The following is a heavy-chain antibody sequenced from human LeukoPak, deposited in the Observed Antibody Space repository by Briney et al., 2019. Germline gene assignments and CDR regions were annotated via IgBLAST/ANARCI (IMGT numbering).Heavy chain of an antibody. J-gene: IGHJ6*04. Sequence: GGSLRLSCATFGFTFSSHWMSWVRQAPGKGPEWVANINQDGSSKYYENSVEGRFTICRDNAKNSLYLQMNSLRADDTAVNYCAGDLDSGPLLDVWGKGTTVTVSS. CDR3: AGDLDSGPLLDV. V-gene: IGHV3-7*01. CDR1: GFTFSSHW. D-gene: IGHD1-26*01. CDR2: INQDGSSK.